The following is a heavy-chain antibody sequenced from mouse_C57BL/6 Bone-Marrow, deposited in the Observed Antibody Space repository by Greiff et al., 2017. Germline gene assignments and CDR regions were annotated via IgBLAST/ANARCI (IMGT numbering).Heavy chain of an antibody. D-gene: IGHD2-3*01. J-gene: IGHJ3*01. V-gene: IGHV14-4*01. Sequence: EVKLMESGAELVRPGASVKLSCTASGFNIKDDYMHWVKQRPEQGLEWSGWIDPENGDTASASKFQIRGTITADTSSNTAYLQLSSLTAGDTAVNYCTVYDGYYEAYWGQGTLVTVSA. CDR3: TVYDGYYEAY. CDR2: IDPENGDT. CDR1: GFNIKDDY.